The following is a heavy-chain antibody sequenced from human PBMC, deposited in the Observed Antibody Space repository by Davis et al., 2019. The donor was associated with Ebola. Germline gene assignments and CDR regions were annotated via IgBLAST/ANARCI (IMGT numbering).Heavy chain of an antibody. V-gene: IGHV1-18*04. J-gene: IGHJ4*02. D-gene: IGHD1-1*01. Sequence: ASVKVSCKASGYTFITYGISWVRQAPGQGLEWMGWINPHNGNTNYAQNVQGRVTMTTDTSTSTAYMEVGILRSDDTAVYYCARAQFPTTSDHWGQGTLVTVSS. CDR3: ARAQFPTTSDH. CDR1: GYTFITYG. CDR2: INPHNGNT.